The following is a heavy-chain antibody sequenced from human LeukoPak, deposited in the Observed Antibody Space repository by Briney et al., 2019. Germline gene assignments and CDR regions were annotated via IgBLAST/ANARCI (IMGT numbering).Heavy chain of an antibody. CDR3: ARTLIFGVVIRRWFDP. Sequence: SETLSLTCAVSGGSISSSNWWSWVRQPPGQGLEWIGEIYHSGSTNYNPSLKSRVTISVDKSKNQFSLKLSSVTAADTAVYYCARTLIFGVVIRRWFDPWGQGTLVTVSS. V-gene: IGHV4-4*02. J-gene: IGHJ5*02. CDR1: GGSISSSNW. CDR2: IYHSGST. D-gene: IGHD3-3*01.